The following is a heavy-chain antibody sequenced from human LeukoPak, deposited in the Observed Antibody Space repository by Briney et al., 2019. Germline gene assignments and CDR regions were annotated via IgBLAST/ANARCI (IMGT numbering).Heavy chain of an antibody. J-gene: IGHJ6*03. V-gene: IGHV4-4*07. CDR1: GGSFSGYY. Sequence: PSETLSLTCAVYGGSFSGYYWSWIRQPAGKGLEWIGRIYTSGSTNYNPSLKSRVTISVDTSKNQFSLNLTSVTAADTAVYYCARDLGYSSSWYVGAGYYYYMDVWGKGTTVTISS. CDR3: ARDLGYSSSWYVGAGYYYYMDV. CDR2: IYTSGST. D-gene: IGHD6-13*01.